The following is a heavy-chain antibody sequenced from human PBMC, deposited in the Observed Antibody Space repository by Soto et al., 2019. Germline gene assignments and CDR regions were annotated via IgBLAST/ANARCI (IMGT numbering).Heavy chain of an antibody. V-gene: IGHV1-69*13. Sequence: GSSVKVSCKASGGTFSSYAISWVRQAPGQGLEWMGGIIPIFGTANYAQKFQGRVTITADESTSTAYMELSSLRSEDTAVYYCARDLTVGATSLIYYYYYSMDVWGQGTTVTVSS. J-gene: IGHJ6*02. D-gene: IGHD1-26*01. CDR3: ARDLTVGATSLIYYYYYSMDV. CDR2: IIPIFGTA. CDR1: GGTFSSYA.